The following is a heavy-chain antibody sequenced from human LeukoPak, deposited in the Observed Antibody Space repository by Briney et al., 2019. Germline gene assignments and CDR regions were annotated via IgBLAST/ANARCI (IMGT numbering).Heavy chain of an antibody. V-gene: IGHV3-23*01. CDR1: GFTFSSYA. J-gene: IGHJ6*03. CDR2: ISGSGGST. D-gene: IGHD3-10*01. Sequence: GGSLRLSCAASGFTFSSYAMSWVRQAPGKGLEWVSAISGSGGSTYYADSVKGRFTISRDNSKNTLYLQMNSLRAEDTAVYYCAKEEYYYGSGSPYYYDYMDVWGKGTTVTVSS. CDR3: AKEEYYYGSGSPYYYDYMDV.